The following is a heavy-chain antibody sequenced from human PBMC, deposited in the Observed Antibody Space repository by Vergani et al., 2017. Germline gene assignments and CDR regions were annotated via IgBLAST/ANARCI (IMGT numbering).Heavy chain of an antibody. D-gene: IGHD6-13*01. CDR3: ARGGAAGTGNYYYGMDV. Sequence: QVQLVQSGAEVKKPGASVKVSCKASGYTFTGYYMHWVRQAPGQGLEWMGWINPNSGGTNYAQKFQGWVTMTRDPSISTAYMELSRLRSDETAVYYCARGGAAGTGNYYYGMDVWGQGTTVTVSS. CDR1: GYTFTGYY. CDR2: INPNSGGT. J-gene: IGHJ6*02. V-gene: IGHV1-2*04.